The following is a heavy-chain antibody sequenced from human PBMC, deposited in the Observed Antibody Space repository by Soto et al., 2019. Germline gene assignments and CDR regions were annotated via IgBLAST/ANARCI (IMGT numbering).Heavy chain of an antibody. CDR3: ARAGYDILTGYSSWFDP. CDR1: GGSISSGGYY. Sequence: PSETLSLTCTVSGGSISSGGYYWSWIRQHPGKGLEWIGYIYYSGSTYYNPSLKSRVTISVDTSKNQFSLKLSSVTAADTAVYYCARAGYDILTGYSSWFDPWGQGTLVTVSS. V-gene: IGHV4-31*03. CDR2: IYYSGST. J-gene: IGHJ5*02. D-gene: IGHD3-9*01.